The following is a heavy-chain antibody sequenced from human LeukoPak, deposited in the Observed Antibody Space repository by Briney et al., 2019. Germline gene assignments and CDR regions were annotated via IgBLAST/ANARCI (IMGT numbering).Heavy chain of an antibody. V-gene: IGHV4-61*02. CDR3: ARDGHYYAPLDY. Sequence: SETLSLTCTVSGASISSGEYYWSWIRQPAGKGLEWIGRIYTSGSTNYNPSLKSRVTISVDTSKNQFSLKLSSVTAADTAVYYCARDGHYYAPLDYWGQGTLVTVSS. CDR2: IYTSGST. J-gene: IGHJ4*02. D-gene: IGHD3-10*01. CDR1: GASISSGEYY.